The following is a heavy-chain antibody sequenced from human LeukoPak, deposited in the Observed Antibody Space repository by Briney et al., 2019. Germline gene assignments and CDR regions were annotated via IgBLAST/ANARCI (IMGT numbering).Heavy chain of an antibody. Sequence: ASVTVSCKASGYTFTSYGISWVRQAPGQGLEWMGWISAYNGNTNYAQKLQGRVTMTTDTSTSTAYMELRSLRSDDTAVYYCARDRYCSGGSCYRYYYYYMDVWGKGTTVTVSS. CDR3: ARDRYCSGGSCYRYYYYYMDV. J-gene: IGHJ6*03. CDR2: ISAYNGNT. D-gene: IGHD2-15*01. CDR1: GYTFTSYG. V-gene: IGHV1-18*01.